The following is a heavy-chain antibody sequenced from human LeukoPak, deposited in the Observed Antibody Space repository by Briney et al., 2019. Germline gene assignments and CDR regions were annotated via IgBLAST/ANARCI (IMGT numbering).Heavy chain of an antibody. V-gene: IGHV1-2*02. CDR3: ARGVRPYCGGDCYDY. CDR2: INPKSGGT. CDR1: GYTFTGYY. J-gene: IGHJ4*02. Sequence: ASVKVSCKASGYTFTGYYMHWVRQAPGQGLEWMGWINPKSGGTNYAQKFQGRVTMTRDTSISTAYMELSRLRSDDTAVYYCARGVRPYCGGDCYDYWGQGTLVTVSS. D-gene: IGHD2-21*01.